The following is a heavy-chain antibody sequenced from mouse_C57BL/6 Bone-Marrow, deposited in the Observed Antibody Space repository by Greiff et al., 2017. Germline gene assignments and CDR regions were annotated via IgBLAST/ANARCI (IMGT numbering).Heavy chain of an antibody. J-gene: IGHJ1*03. CDR3: ASPYYCGSSFDV. Sequence: QVQLKQPGAELVKPGASVKLSCKASGYTFTSYWMHWVKQRPGQGLEWIGMIHPNSGSTNYNEKFKSKATLTVDKSSSTAYMQLSSLTSEDSAVYYCASPYYCGSSFDVWGTGTTVTVSS. V-gene: IGHV1-64*01. CDR2: IHPNSGST. CDR1: GYTFTSYW. D-gene: IGHD1-1*01.